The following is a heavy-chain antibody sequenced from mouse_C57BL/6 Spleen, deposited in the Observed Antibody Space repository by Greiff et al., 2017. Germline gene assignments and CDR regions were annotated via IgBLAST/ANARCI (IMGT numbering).Heavy chain of an antibody. Sequence: QVQLQQPGTELVKPGASVKLSCKASGYTFTSYWMHWVKQRPGQGLEWIGNINPSNGGTNYNEKFKSKATLTVVKSSSTAYMQLSSLTSEDSAVYYCARVDGNHYYAMDYWGQGTSVTVSS. V-gene: IGHV1-53*01. CDR2: INPSNGGT. J-gene: IGHJ4*01. CDR1: GYTFTSYW. CDR3: ARVDGNHYYAMDY. D-gene: IGHD2-1*01.